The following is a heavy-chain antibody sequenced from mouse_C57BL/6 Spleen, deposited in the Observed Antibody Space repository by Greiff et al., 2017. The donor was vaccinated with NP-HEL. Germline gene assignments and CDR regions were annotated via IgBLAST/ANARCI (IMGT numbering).Heavy chain of an antibody. Sequence: VQLQQPGAELVMPGASVKLSCKASGYTFTSYWMHWVKQRPGQGLEWIGESDPSDSYTNYNQKFKGKSTLTVDKSSSTAYMQLSSLTSEDSAVYDCATTAQATYFDYWGQGTTLTVSS. V-gene: IGHV1-69*01. D-gene: IGHD3-2*02. J-gene: IGHJ2*01. CDR3: ATTAQATYFDY. CDR2: SDPSDSYT. CDR1: GYTFTSYW.